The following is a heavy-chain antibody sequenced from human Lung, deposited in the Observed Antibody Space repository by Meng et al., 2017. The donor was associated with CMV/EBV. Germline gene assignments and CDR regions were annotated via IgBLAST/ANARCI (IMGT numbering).Heavy chain of an antibody. V-gene: IGHV1-69*05. CDR2: IIPMFGTK. CDR1: GGTFSSYA. Sequence: SXXVSXKASGGTFSSYAISWVRQAPGQGLEWMGGIIPMFGTKSYAQKFQGRVTITTDESTSTAYMELSSLRSEDTAVYYCARESLQSGCFDYWGQGTLVTGAS. CDR3: ARESLQSGCFDY. J-gene: IGHJ4*02.